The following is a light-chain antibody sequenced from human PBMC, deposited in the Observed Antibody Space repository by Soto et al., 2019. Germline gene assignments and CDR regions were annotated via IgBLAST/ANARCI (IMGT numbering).Light chain of an antibody. J-gene: IGKJ5*01. CDR3: QQYKSWPPIT. CDR1: QSVSSSY. Sequence: IVMTQSPATLSVSPGERATLSCRASQSVSSSYLAWYQQKPGQAPSLLIYGASTRATGVPDRFSGTGSGTEFTLTISRLKSEDYAVYYCQQYKSWPPITVGQGTRLEIK. V-gene: IGKV3-15*01. CDR2: GAS.